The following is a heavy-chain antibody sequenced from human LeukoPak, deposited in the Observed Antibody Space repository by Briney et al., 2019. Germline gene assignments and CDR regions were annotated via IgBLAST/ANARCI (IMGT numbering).Heavy chain of an antibody. V-gene: IGHV3-21*01. CDR3: SRRIAAAARMDQ. CDR2: ISKTSTYV. Sequence: GGSLRLSCAASGFTFNSYSMNWVRQAPGKGLEWVSSISKTSTYVFYGDSVKGRFTISRDNANNSVYLQINSLRFEDTAVYYCSRRIAAAARMDQWGQRTIVTVSS. D-gene: IGHD6-25*01. CDR1: GFTFNSYS. J-gene: IGHJ4*02.